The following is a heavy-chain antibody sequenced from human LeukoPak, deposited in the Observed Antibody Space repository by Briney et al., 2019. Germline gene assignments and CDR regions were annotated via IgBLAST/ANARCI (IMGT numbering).Heavy chain of an antibody. CDR1: GFTFSSYW. D-gene: IGHD5-12*01. J-gene: IGHJ4*02. Sequence: GGSLRLSCAASGFTFSSYWMRWVRQAPGKGLVWVSRINSDGSSTSYADSVKGRFTISRGNAKNTLYLQMNSLRAEDTAVYYCARGGYSGYNFDYWGQGTLVTVSS. CDR3: ARGGYSGYNFDY. CDR2: INSDGSST. V-gene: IGHV3-74*01.